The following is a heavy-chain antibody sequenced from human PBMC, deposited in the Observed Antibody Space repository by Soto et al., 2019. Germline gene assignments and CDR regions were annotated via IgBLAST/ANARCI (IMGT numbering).Heavy chain of an antibody. J-gene: IGHJ4*02. D-gene: IGHD6-6*01. CDR1: GYTFTSYY. V-gene: IGHV1-46*03. CDR2: INPSGGST. Sequence: ASVKVSCKASGYTFTSYYMHWVRQAPGQGLEWMGIINPSGGSTSYAQKFQGRVTMTRDTSTSTVYMELSSLRSEDTAVYYCASVAARRSSEYYFDYWGQGTLVTVSS. CDR3: ASVAARRSSEYYFDY.